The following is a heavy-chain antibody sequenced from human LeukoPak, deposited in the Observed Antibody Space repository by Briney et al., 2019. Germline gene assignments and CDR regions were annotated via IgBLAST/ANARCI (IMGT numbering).Heavy chain of an antibody. J-gene: IGHJ4*02. Sequence: GGSLKLSCAASGFTLSSYSMNWVRQAPGKGLEWVSSISSSSSYIYYADSVKGRFTISRDNAKNSLYLQMNSLRAEDTALYYCARARVLMVYAAFDYWGQGTLATVSS. CDR3: ARARVLMVYAAFDY. CDR2: ISSSSSYI. CDR1: GFTLSSYS. V-gene: IGHV3-21*04. D-gene: IGHD2-8*01.